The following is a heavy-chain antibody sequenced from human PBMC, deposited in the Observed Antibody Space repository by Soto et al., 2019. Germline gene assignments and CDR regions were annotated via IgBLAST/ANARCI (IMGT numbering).Heavy chain of an antibody. CDR1: GCSISSGGYY. J-gene: IGHJ6*02. CDR3: ARARGSSGYYYVYYYYGMDV. CDR2: IYYSGST. D-gene: IGHD3-22*01. V-gene: IGHV4-31*03. Sequence: PSETLSLTCTVSGCSISSGGYYWSWIRQHPGKGLEWIGYIYYSGSTYYNPSLKSRVTISVDTSKNQFSLKLSSVTAADTAVYYCARARGSSGYYYVYYYYGMDVWGQGTTVTVSS.